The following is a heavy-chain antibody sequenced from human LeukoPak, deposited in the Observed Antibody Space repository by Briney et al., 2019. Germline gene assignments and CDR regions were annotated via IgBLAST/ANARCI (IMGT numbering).Heavy chain of an antibody. V-gene: IGHV3-23*01. Sequence: GGSLRLSCAASGFTISNSAMTWVSQAPGKWLDWVSIITNNGAHTFYADSVKGRFTISRDTSENTLYLQMNSLRADDKAVYYCATVGGSCSSSNCFAYFAYWGQGTLLTVSS. D-gene: IGHD2-2*01. CDR3: ATVGGSCSSSNCFAYFAY. CDR2: ITNNGAHT. CDR1: GFTISNSA. J-gene: IGHJ4*02.